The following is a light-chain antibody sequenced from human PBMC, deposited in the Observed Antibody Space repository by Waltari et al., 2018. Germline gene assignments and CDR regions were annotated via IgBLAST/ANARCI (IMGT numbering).Light chain of an antibody. CDR1: QDISND. CDR2: SSF. V-gene: IGKV1-6*01. CDR3: LQDYSFPWT. J-gene: IGKJ1*01. Sequence: AIQITQSPSSLSASIGDRVTMTCRASQDISNDLGWYQQKPGKAPNLLIYSSFTLRTGVPSRFSGSRSGTDFTLTITGLQPEDLATYYCLQDYSFPWTFGQGTRVEI.